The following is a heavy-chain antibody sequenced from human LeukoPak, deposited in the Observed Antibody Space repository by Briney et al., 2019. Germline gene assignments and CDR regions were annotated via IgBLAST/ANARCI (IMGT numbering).Heavy chain of an antibody. Sequence: SETLSLTCTVSGGSISSYYWSWIRQPPGKGLEWIGYIYYSGSTNYNPSLKSRVTISVDTSKNQFSLKLSSVTAADTAVYYCARARYSYGYSNWFDPWGQGTLVTVSS. D-gene: IGHD5-18*01. CDR2: IYYSGST. CDR3: ARARYSYGYSNWFDP. CDR1: GGSISSYY. J-gene: IGHJ5*02. V-gene: IGHV4-59*01.